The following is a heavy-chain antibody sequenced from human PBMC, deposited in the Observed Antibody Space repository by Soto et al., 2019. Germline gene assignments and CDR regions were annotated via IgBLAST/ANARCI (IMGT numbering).Heavy chain of an antibody. CDR1: GFSLSTSGVG. V-gene: IGHV2-5*02. CDR2: IYWDDDK. Sequence: SGPTLVNPTQTLTLTCTFSGFSLSTSGVGVGWIRQPPGKALEWLALIYWDDDKRYSPSLKSRLTITKDTSKNQVVLTMKNMDPLDTETYYCENRTNNWNYVGFWFDPWGQXTLVTVSS. CDR3: ENRTNNWNYVGFWFDP. D-gene: IGHD1-7*01. J-gene: IGHJ5*02.